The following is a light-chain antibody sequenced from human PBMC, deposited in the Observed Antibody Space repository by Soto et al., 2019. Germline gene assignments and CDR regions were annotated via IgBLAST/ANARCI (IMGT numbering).Light chain of an antibody. CDR1: QTVGTTY. J-gene: IGKJ1*01. Sequence: EVVLAQSPGTLSLSPGERATLSCRASQTVGTTYLAWYQHKPGQAPRLLIYGASTRATGIPDRFSGSRSGTDFTLTISRLEPEEFAVYFCQLYGSSRWTFGQGTKVDIK. CDR2: GAS. V-gene: IGKV3-20*01. CDR3: QLYGSSRWT.